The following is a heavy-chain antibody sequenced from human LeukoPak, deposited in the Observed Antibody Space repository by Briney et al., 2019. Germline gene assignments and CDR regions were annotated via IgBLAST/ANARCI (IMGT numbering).Heavy chain of an antibody. Sequence: PSETLSLTCTVSGGSISSYYWSWIRQPPGKGLEWIGYIYYSGSTNYNPSLKSRVTISVDTSKNQFSLKLSSVTAADTAVYYCARDRYSGSYYSDYWGQGTLVTVSS. CDR2: IYYSGST. CDR1: GGSISSYY. V-gene: IGHV4-59*01. J-gene: IGHJ4*02. CDR3: ARDRYSGSYYSDY. D-gene: IGHD1-26*01.